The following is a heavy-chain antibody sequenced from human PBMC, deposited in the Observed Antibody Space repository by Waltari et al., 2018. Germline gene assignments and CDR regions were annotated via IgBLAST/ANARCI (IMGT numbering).Heavy chain of an antibody. Sequence: EVQLVESGGGLVQPGGSLRLSCEASGFTFSSYRMNWVRQAPGKGLDCVSSISSSSSYIYYADSVKGRFTISRDNAKNSLYLQMNSLRAEDTAVYYCARDYYDSSGYSHYWGQGTLVTVSS. CDR2: ISSSSSYI. CDR1: GFTFSSYR. CDR3: ARDYYDSSGYSHY. D-gene: IGHD3-22*01. V-gene: IGHV3-21*01. J-gene: IGHJ4*02.